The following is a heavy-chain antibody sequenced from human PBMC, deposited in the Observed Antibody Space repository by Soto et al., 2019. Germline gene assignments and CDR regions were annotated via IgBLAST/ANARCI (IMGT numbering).Heavy chain of an antibody. J-gene: IGHJ5*02. D-gene: IGHD5-12*01. Sequence: PSETLSLTCTVSGDSISSDGFYWSWIRQHPGQGLGWIGYIYYSGSTYYNPSLKSRVAISRDTSKNQFSLKMSSVTAADTAVYYCARSSTIDGGENWFDPWGQGTLVTVS. CDR1: GDSISSDGFY. CDR3: ARSSTIDGGENWFDP. V-gene: IGHV4-31*02. CDR2: IYYSGST.